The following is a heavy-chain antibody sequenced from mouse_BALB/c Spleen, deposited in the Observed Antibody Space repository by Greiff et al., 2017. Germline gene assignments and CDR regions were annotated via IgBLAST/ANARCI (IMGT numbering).Heavy chain of an antibody. J-gene: IGHJ3*01. CDR1: GFSLTSYG. D-gene: IGHD1-2*01. CDR2: IWAGGST. CDR3: ARDRATATSFAY. Sequence: VMLVESGPGLVAPSQSLSITCTVSGFSLTSYGVHWVRQPPGKGLEWLGVIWAGGSTNYNSALMSRLSISKDNSKSQVFLKMNSLQTDDTAMYYCARDRATATSFAYWGQGTLVTVSA. V-gene: IGHV2-9*02.